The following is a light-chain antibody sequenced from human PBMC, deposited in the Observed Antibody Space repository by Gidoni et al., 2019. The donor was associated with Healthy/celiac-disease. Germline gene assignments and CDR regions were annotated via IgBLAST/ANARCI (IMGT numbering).Light chain of an antibody. CDR1: ALPKQY. CDR3: QSADSSVV. J-gene: IGLJ2*01. Sequence: SYELTQPPSVSVSPGQTARITCSGDALPKQYAYWYQQKPGQAPVLVIYKDSERPPGTPERFSGSSSGTTVTLTISGVQAEDEADYYCQSADSSVVFGGGTKLTVL. V-gene: IGLV3-25*03. CDR2: KDS.